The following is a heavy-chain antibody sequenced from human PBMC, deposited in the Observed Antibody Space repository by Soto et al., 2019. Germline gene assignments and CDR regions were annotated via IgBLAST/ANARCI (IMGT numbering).Heavy chain of an antibody. CDR3: ARTSPNPGLAQLVEESTHYYYYIDV. D-gene: IGHD6-6*01. J-gene: IGHJ6*03. CDR1: GFTFSSYG. CDR2: IWYDGSNK. V-gene: IGHV3-33*01. Sequence: GGSLRLSCAASGFTFSSYGTHWVRQAPGKGLEWVAVIWYDGSNKYYADSVKGRFTISRDNSKNTLYLQMNSLRSEDTAVYYCARTSPNPGLAQLVEESTHYYYYIDVWGKGTTVPVSS.